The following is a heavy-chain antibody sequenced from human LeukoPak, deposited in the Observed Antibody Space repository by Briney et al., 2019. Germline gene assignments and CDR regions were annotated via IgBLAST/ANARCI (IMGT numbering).Heavy chain of an antibody. D-gene: IGHD4-23*01. CDR3: ARDRPVEAFDI. CDR1: GVSIRSGSYY. J-gene: IGHJ3*02. V-gene: IGHV4-61*02. CDR2: IYTSGST. Sequence: TSETLSLTCTVSGVSIRSGSYYWSWIRQPAGKGLEWIGRIYTSGSTNYNPSLKSRVTMSVDTSKNQFSLKLSSVTAADTAVYYCARDRPVEAFDIWGQGTMVTVSS.